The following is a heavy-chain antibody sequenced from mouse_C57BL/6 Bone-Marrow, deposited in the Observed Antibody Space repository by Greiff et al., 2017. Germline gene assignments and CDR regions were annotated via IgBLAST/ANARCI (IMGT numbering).Heavy chain of an antibody. J-gene: IGHJ1*03. D-gene: IGHD1-1*01. V-gene: IGHV1-74*01. CDR2: IHPSDSDT. Sequence: VKLQEPGAELVKPGASVKVSCKASGYTFTSYWMHWVKQRPGQGLEWIGRIHPSDSDTNYNQKFKGKATLTVDKSSSTAYMQLSSLTSEGSAVYYCAIGITTVVATWDWYFDVWGTGTTVTVSS. CDR3: AIGITTVVATWDWYFDV. CDR1: GYTFTSYW.